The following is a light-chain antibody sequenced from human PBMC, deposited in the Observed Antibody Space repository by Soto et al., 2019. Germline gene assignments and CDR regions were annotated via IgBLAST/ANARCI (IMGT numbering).Light chain of an antibody. Sequence: DIQMMQSPSSVSASVGDRVTITCRASQDIGTWLGWYQQKPGKAPKLLIDAASSLQSGVASRFSGGGSETDITLTISSLQPEDFATYYCQQPYIVPCPFAPGTKLDIK. CDR3: QQPYIVPCP. V-gene: IGKV1-12*01. CDR2: AAS. CDR1: QDIGTW. J-gene: IGKJ3*01.